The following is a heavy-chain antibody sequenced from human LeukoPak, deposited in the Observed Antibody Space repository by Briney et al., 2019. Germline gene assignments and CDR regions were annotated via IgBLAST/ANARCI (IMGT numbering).Heavy chain of an antibody. V-gene: IGHV3-53*01. Sequence: GGSLRLSCAASGFTVSTNYMSWVRQAPGKGPEWVSVFYTGGTTYYADSVRGRFTISRDNSENTLSLQMNSLRAEDTAVYYCARGLRYSSGWFHFDYWGQGTLVTVSS. D-gene: IGHD6-19*01. CDR1: GFTVSTNY. CDR3: ARGLRYSSGWFHFDY. CDR2: FYTGGTT. J-gene: IGHJ4*02.